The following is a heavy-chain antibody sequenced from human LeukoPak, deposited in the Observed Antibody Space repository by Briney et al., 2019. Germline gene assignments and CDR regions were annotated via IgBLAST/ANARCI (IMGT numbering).Heavy chain of an antibody. J-gene: IGHJ4*02. V-gene: IGHV3-30*04. Sequence: GRSLRLSCAASGFTFSSNAMHWVRQAPGKGLEWVAVISYDGSNKYYADSVKGRFTISRDNSKNTLYQQMNSLRAEDTAVYYCARDGGDHYFDYWGQGTLVTVSS. D-gene: IGHD4-17*01. CDR3: ARDGGDHYFDY. CDR2: ISYDGSNK. CDR1: GFTFSSNA.